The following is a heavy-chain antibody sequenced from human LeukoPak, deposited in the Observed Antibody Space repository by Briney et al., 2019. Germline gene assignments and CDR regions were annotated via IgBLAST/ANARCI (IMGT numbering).Heavy chain of an antibody. D-gene: IGHD3-22*01. Sequence: GGSLRLSCTASGFTFGDYAMSWVRQAPGKGLEWVGSIRSKAYGGTTEYAASVKGRFTISRDDSKSIAYLQINSLKTEDTAVYYCTRGRGVVVYYFDYWGQGTLVTVSS. CDR2: IRSKAYGGTT. V-gene: IGHV3-49*04. CDR3: TRGRGVVVYYFDY. CDR1: GFTFGDYA. J-gene: IGHJ4*02.